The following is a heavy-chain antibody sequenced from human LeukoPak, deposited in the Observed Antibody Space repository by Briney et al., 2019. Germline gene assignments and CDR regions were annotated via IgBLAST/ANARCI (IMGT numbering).Heavy chain of an antibody. CDR2: ISGSGGST. CDR3: AKPGYYYGSGSYYS. J-gene: IGHJ4*02. Sequence: GGSLRLSCAASGFTFSSYAMSWVRQAPGKGLEWVSAISGSGGSTYYADSVKGRFTISRDNSKNTLYLQMNSLRAEDTAVYYCAKPGYYYGSGSYYSWGQGTLVTVS. V-gene: IGHV3-23*01. D-gene: IGHD3-10*01. CDR1: GFTFSSYA.